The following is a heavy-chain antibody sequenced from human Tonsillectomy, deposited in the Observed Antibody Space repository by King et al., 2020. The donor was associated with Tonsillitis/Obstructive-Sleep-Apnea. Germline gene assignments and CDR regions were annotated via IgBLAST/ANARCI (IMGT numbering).Heavy chain of an antibody. CDR2: ISGGGDST. CDR3: AKDESYFDC. J-gene: IGHJ4*02. CDR1: GFTFSSYA. Sequence: VQLVESGGGLVQPGGSLRLSCAASGFTFSSYAMSWVRQAPGRGLEWVSTISGGGDSTYYADSVKGRFTISRDNSKHTLFLQMNILRAEDSAVYYCAKDESYFDCWGQGTLVIVSS. V-gene: IGHV3-23*04.